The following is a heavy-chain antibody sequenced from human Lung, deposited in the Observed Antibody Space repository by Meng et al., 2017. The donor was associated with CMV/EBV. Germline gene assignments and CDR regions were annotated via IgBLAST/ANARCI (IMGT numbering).Heavy chain of an antibody. CDR2: ILYDGSYK. CDR1: GFTFSSYG. CDR3: AKMVRTLAPGGGFDY. J-gene: IGHJ4*02. Sequence: GESLKISCAASGFTFSSYGMHWVRQALGKGLEWVAFILYDGSYKYSADSVKGRFTISRDNSKNTLYLQMNSLRAEDTAVYYCAKMVRTLAPGGGFDYWGQGTLVTVSS. V-gene: IGHV3-30*02. D-gene: IGHD4/OR15-4a*01.